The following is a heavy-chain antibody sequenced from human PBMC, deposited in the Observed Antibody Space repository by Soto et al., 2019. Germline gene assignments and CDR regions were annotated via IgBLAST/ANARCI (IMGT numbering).Heavy chain of an antibody. CDR3: ARHAIGEWYSSGAYYYYYYYYMDG. J-gene: IGHJ6*03. V-gene: IGHV4-39*01. Sequence: PSETLSLTCTVSGGSIGSSSYYWGWIRQPPGKGLEWIGSIYYSGSTYYNPSLKSRVTISVDTSKNQFSLKLSSVTAADTAVYYCARHAIGEWYSSGAYYYYYYYYMDGRGKGTTVTVSS. CDR1: GGSIGSSSYY. D-gene: IGHD6-19*01. CDR2: IYYSGST.